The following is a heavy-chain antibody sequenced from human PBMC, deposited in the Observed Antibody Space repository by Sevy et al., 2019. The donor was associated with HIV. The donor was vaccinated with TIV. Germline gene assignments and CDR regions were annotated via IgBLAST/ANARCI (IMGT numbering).Heavy chain of an antibody. CDR3: TRDLGFYSSK. V-gene: IGHV3-15*01. CDR1: GITFSSAW. J-gene: IGHJ4*02. CDR2: IKSETDGGAA. D-gene: IGHD4-4*01. Sequence: GGSLRLSCAASGITFSSAWMSWVRLVPGKGLEWLGRIKSETDGGAADYAAAVKGRFTISRDDSKETLYLQLNSLKTEDTAVYYCTRDLGFYSSKWGQGTLVTVSS.